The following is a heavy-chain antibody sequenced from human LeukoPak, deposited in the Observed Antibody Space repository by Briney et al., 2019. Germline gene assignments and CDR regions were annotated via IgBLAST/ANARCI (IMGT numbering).Heavy chain of an antibody. Sequence: SETLSLTCAVYGGSFSGYYWSWIRQPPGKGLEWIGEINHSGSTNYNPSLKSRVTISVDTSKNQFSLKLSSVTAADTAVYYCARHRGYGSTSYSFDYWGQGTLVTVSS. CDR3: ARHRGYGSTSYSFDY. J-gene: IGHJ4*02. CDR2: INHSGST. D-gene: IGHD4-23*01. V-gene: IGHV4-34*01. CDR1: GGSFSGYY.